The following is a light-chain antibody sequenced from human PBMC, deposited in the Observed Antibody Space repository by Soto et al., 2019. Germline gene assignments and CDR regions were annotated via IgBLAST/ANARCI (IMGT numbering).Light chain of an antibody. CDR3: LQYYSTRWT. CDR2: SAS. CDR1: QSVLYSSNNNNY. V-gene: IGKV4-1*01. J-gene: IGKJ1*01. Sequence: DIVMTQSPDSLAVSLGERATINCKSSQSVLYSSNNNNYLTWYQQKPGQPPKLLIYSASTRESGVPDRFSGSVSGTDFTLTISNLQAEDVAVYYCLQYYSTRWTFGQGTKVEIK.